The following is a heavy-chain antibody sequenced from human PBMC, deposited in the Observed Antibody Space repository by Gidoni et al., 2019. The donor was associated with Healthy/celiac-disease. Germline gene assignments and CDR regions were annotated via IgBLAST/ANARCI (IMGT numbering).Heavy chain of an antibody. D-gene: IGHD3-3*01. CDR3: AKDREGYDFWSGPGGYFDY. CDR2: ISGSGGST. J-gene: IGHJ4*02. Sequence: EVQLLESGGGLVQPGGSLRLSCAASGFTFSSYAMSWVRQAPGKGLEWVSAISGSGGSTYYADSVKGRFTISRDNSKNTLYLQMNSLRAEDTAVYYCAKDREGYDFWSGPGGYFDYWGQGTLVTVSS. V-gene: IGHV3-23*01. CDR1: GFTFSSYA.